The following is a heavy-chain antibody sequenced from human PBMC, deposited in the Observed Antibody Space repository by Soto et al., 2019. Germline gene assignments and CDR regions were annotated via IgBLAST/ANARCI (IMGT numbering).Heavy chain of an antibody. V-gene: IGHV3-23*01. Sequence: GSLRLSCAASGITISNYPMSWVRQAPGKGLDWVSGISGSGDRTYYADSAKGRFTISKDISRNSLSLQLDSLGVEDTAVYFCVKDDGGYPSTAPHWGQGTLVTVS. CDR1: GITISNYP. CDR2: ISGSGDRT. J-gene: IGHJ4*02. D-gene: IGHD3-22*01. CDR3: VKDDGGYPSTAPH.